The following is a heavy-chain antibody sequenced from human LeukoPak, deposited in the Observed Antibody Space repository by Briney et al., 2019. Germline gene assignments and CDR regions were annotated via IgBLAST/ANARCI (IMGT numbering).Heavy chain of an antibody. Sequence: PGGSLRLSCAASGFSFSNYAMSWVRQAPGKGLEWVSAISESGGSTYYADSVKGRFTISRDNSKNTLYLQMNSLRAEDTAVYYCAKLGYSYGYDYYYAMDVWGQGTTVTVFS. CDR3: AKLGYSYGYDYYYAMDV. J-gene: IGHJ6*02. V-gene: IGHV3-23*01. CDR1: GFSFSNYA. CDR2: ISESGGST. D-gene: IGHD5-18*01.